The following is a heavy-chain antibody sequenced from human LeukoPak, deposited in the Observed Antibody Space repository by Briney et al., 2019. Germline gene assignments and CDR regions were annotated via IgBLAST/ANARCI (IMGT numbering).Heavy chain of an antibody. V-gene: IGHV4-4*02. Sequence: SGTLSLTCAVSGGSIISNNWWGWVRQPPGKGLEWIGEIYHSGSPNYNPSLKSRVTISVDRSRNHFSLNLSSVTAADTAVYYCARVNINNWHSCDYWGQGTLVTVSS. J-gene: IGHJ4*02. CDR2: IYHSGSP. CDR3: ARVNINNWHSCDY. D-gene: IGHD1-1*01. CDR1: GGSIISNNW.